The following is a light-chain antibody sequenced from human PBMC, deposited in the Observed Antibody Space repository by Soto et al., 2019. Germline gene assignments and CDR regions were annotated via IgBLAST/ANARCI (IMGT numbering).Light chain of an antibody. CDR3: QKSSRFPV. J-gene: IGKJ3*01. CDR2: AAS. Sequence: DIQMTQSPTSLSAYVGDRVTITCRARQGIRNFVAWYQQKPGKAPKLLIYAASTLQSGVPSRFSGSGSGTDFMLTLNNLQPEDVATNSCQKSSRFPVFGPGTKVEVK. V-gene: IGKV1-27*01. CDR1: QGIRNF.